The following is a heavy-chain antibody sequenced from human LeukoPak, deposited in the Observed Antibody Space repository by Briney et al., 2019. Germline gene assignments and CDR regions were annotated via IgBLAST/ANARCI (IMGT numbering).Heavy chain of an antibody. CDR1: GGSISSYY. CDR3: AGVTGSYYGMDV. Sequence: SETLSLTCTVSGGSISSYYWSWIRQPPGKGLEWIGYIYYSGSTNYNPSLKSRVTISVETSKNQFSLKLSSVTAADTAVYYCAGVTGSYYGMDVWGQGTTVTVSS. V-gene: IGHV4-59*01. CDR2: IYYSGST. D-gene: IGHD1-20*01. J-gene: IGHJ6*02.